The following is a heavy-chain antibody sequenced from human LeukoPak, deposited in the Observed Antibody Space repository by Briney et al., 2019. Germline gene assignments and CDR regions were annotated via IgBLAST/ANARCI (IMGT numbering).Heavy chain of an antibody. Sequence: SETLSLTRTVSGASIRSSSYYWGWVRQPPGRGLEWIGSIFYSGSTYYNPSIKSRVTISVDTSKNQFSLKLRSVTAADTAVYYCASTLTYYYGSGSYYIDCWGQGTLVTVSS. V-gene: IGHV4-39*01. CDR1: GASIRSSSYY. D-gene: IGHD3-10*01. CDR3: ASTLTYYYGSGSYYIDC. CDR2: IFYSGST. J-gene: IGHJ4*02.